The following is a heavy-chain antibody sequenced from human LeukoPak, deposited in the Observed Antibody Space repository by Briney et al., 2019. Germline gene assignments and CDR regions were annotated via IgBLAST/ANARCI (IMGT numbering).Heavy chain of an antibody. D-gene: IGHD2-15*01. J-gene: IGHJ6*03. V-gene: IGHV4-39*01. CDR2: IYYSGST. CDR1: GGSISSSSYY. CDR3: ARHSGSGRRGWYYYYYMDV. Sequence: LETLSLTCTVSGGSISSSSYYWGWIRQPPGKGLEWIGSIYYSGSTYYNPSLKSRVTISVDTSKNQFSLKLSSVTAADTAVYYCARHSGSGRRGWYYYYYMDVWGKGTTVTISS.